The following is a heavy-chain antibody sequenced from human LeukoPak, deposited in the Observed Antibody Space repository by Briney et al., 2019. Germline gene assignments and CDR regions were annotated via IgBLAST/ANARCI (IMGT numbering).Heavy chain of an antibody. V-gene: IGHV4-34*01. CDR1: GGSFSGYY. CDR2: IYHSGST. J-gene: IGHJ4*02. D-gene: IGHD4-23*01. CDR3: ARRGIGGPWGFDY. Sequence: SETLSLTCAVYGGSFSGYYWSWIRQPPGKGLECIGYIYHSGSTNYNPSLKSRVTISVDTSKNQFSLKLSSVTAADTAVYYCARRGIGGPWGFDYWGQGTLVTLSS.